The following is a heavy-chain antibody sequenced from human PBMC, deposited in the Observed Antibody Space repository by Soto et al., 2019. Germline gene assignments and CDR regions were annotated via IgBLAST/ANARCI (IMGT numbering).Heavy chain of an antibody. CDR3: ARRGSGSEYDY. D-gene: IGHD1-26*01. CDR1: GFTFSSYA. J-gene: IGHJ4*02. CDR2: ISGSGGST. V-gene: IGHV3-23*01. Sequence: EVQLLESGGGLVQPGGSLRLSCAASGFTFSSYAMRWVRQAPVKGLEWVSAISGSGGSTYYADSVKGRFTISRDNSKNTLYLQMNSVRAEDTAVYYCARRGSGSEYDYWGQGTVVTVSP.